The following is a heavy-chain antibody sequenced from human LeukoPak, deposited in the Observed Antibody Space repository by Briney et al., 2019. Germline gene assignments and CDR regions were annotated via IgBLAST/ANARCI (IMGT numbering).Heavy chain of an antibody. J-gene: IGHJ4*02. CDR1: GGSISSYY. CDR2: IYYSGST. CDR3: ARGKVGATGVGFDY. D-gene: IGHD1-26*01. V-gene: IGHV4-59*12. Sequence: PSETLSLTCTVSGGSISSYYWSWIRQPPGKGLEWIGYIYYSGSTNYNPSLKSRVTISVDTSKNQFSLKLSSVTAADTAVYYCARGKVGATGVGFDYWGQGTLVTVST.